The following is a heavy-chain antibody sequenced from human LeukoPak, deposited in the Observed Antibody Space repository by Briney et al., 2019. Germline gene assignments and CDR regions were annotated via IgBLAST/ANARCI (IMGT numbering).Heavy chain of an antibody. V-gene: IGHV3-43*01. D-gene: IGHD6-19*01. J-gene: IGHJ4*01. Sequence: GGSLRLSCAASGFNFDDYTLHWVRQLPGKGLEWASLMNWDGGSTYYADSVKGRFTISGDTSKNSLFLQMHSLKAEDTAIYYCAKDLGKVISAAGTAGFDSWGRGTLVTVSS. CDR1: GFNFDDYT. CDR3: AKDLGKVISAAGTAGFDS. CDR2: MNWDGGST.